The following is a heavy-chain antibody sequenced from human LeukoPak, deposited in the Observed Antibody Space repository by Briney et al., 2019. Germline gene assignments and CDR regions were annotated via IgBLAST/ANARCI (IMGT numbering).Heavy chain of an antibody. J-gene: IGHJ6*02. CDR2: IYYSGST. V-gene: IGHV4-59*01. CDR1: GGSISSYY. CDR3: ARGDYYYGMDV. Sequence: PSETLSLTCTVSGGSISSYYWSWIRQPPGKGLERIGYIYYSGSTNYNPSLKSRVTISVDTSKNQFSLKLSSVTAADTAVYYCARGDYYYGMDVWGQGTTVTVSS.